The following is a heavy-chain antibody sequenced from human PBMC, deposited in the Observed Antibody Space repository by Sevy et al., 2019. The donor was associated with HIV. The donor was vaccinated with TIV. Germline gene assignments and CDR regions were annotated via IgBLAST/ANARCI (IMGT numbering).Heavy chain of an antibody. CDR1: GGSISSYY. CDR3: AGGPYYDDSSGHYTDGAFDI. CDR2: IYYSGST. J-gene: IGHJ3*02. Sequence: SETLSLTCTVSGGSISSYYWSWIRQPPGKGLEWIGYIYYSGSTNYNPSLKSHVTIPVDTSKNQFSLRLSSVTAADRAAYYCAGGPYYDDSSGHYTDGAFDIWGQGTMVTVSS. V-gene: IGHV4-59*01. D-gene: IGHD3-22*01.